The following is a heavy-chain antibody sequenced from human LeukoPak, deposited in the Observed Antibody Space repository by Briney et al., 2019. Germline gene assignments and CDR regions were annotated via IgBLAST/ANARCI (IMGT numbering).Heavy chain of an antibody. CDR2: IYHSGST. J-gene: IGHJ6*03. CDR1: GGSISSSNW. Sequence: PSETLSLTCAVSGGSISSSNWWSWVRQPPGKGLEWMGEIYHSGSTNYNPSLKSRVTISLDKSKNQFSLILSSVTAADTAVYYCAREAIGQDIVVVVAVNYYYYMDVWGKGTTVTVSS. CDR3: AREAIGQDIVVVVAVNYYYYMDV. D-gene: IGHD2-15*01. V-gene: IGHV4-4*02.